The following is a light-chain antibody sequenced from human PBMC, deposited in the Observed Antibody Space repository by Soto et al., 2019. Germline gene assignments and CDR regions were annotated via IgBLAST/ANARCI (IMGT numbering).Light chain of an antibody. CDR1: QNIRNY. Sequence: EIVLTKSPATLSLSPGERATLSCRASQNIRNYLAWYQQKPGQPPRLLVYDASNRATGIPARFSGTGSGTDFTLTISSLEPEDVAVYYCQQRSNWLTFGGGTMVDIK. J-gene: IGKJ4*01. CDR2: DAS. CDR3: QQRSNWLT. V-gene: IGKV3-11*01.